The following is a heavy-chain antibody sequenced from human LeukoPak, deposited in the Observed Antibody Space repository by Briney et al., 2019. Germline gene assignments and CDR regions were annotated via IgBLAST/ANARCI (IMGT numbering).Heavy chain of an antibody. CDR3: ATGGLQWRRYFDY. J-gene: IGHJ4*02. CDR2: FDPEDGET. D-gene: IGHD6-19*01. CDR1: GYTLTELS. V-gene: IGHV1-24*01. Sequence: GASVKVSYKVSGYTLTELSMHWVRQAPGKGLEWMGGFDPEDGETIYAQKFQGRVTMTEDTSTDTAYMELSSLRSEDTAVYYCATGGLQWRRYFDYWGQGTLVTVSS.